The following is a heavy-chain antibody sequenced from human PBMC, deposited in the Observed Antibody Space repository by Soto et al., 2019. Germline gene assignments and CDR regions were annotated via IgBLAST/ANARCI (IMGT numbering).Heavy chain of an antibody. CDR2: ISYDGSNK. J-gene: IGHJ4*02. CDR3: ANLDMA. CDR1: GFTFSSYG. Sequence: QVQLVESGGGVVQPGRSLRLSCAASGFTFSSYGMHWVRQAPGKGLEWVAVISYDGSNKYYADSVKGRFTISRDNSKNTLYLQMNSLRAEDTAVYYCANLDMAWGQGTLVTVSS. V-gene: IGHV3-30*18. D-gene: IGHD3-9*01.